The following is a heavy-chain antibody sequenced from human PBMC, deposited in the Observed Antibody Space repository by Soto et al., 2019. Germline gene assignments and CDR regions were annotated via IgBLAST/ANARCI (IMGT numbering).Heavy chain of an antibody. Sequence: QVQLVESGGGVVQPGRSLRLSCAVSGFTFNTYGFHWVRQAPGKGLEWVSVIWSDGNNKYYADSVKGRFTISRDSSKNTLYLQINSLRVEDTAVYYCARIQLDTIMALDCWGQGTLVTVSS. CDR3: ARIQLDTIMALDC. J-gene: IGHJ4*02. CDR1: GFTFNTYG. D-gene: IGHD1-1*01. V-gene: IGHV3-33*01. CDR2: IWSDGNNK.